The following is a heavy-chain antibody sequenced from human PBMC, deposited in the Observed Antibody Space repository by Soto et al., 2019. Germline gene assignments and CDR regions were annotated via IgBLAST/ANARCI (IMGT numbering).Heavy chain of an antibody. D-gene: IGHD3-22*01. Sequence: SETLSLTCAVYGGSFSGHSWTWIRQSPGKGLEWIGDINHSGRVNYSPSLKSRVTISLDTSKNQFSLTLSAVTAADTAMYYCSTRAYDTNGYYRFDPWGQGTLVXV. J-gene: IGHJ5*01. CDR2: INHSGRV. V-gene: IGHV4-34*01. CDR1: GGSFSGHS. CDR3: STRAYDTNGYYRFDP.